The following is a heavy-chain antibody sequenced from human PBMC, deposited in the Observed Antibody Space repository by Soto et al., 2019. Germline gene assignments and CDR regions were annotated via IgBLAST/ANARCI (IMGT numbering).Heavy chain of an antibody. V-gene: IGHV1-18*01. CDR3: ARGVGSGTYYNQYNWFDP. CDR1: GYIFVNYG. Sequence: ASVKVSCKASGYIFVNYGIAWVRQAPGQGLEWMGWISPYNGNTHYATKVQGRLTMTTDTSTSTAYMDLGSLTSDDTAVYYCARGVGSGTYYNQYNWFDPWGQGTLVTVSS. J-gene: IGHJ5*02. D-gene: IGHD3-10*01. CDR2: ISPYNGNT.